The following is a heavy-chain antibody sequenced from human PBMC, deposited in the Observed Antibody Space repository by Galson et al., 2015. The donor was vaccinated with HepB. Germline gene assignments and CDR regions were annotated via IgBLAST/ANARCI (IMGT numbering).Heavy chain of an antibody. CDR1: GYNFNGYA. Sequence: SAKVSCKASGYNFNGYALNWVRQAPGQGPEWMGWINTKTGEPTYAQGFTGRYVFSLDTSVSTAYLQITSLEAEDTAVYYCARDPWAVTKPYDFDMWGQVTMVTVSS. J-gene: IGHJ3*02. CDR3: ARDPWAVTKPYDFDM. D-gene: IGHD3-10*01. V-gene: IGHV7-4-1*02. CDR2: INTKTGEP.